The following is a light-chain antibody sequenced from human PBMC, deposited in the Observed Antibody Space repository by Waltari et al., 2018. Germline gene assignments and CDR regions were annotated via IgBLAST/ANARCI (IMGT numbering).Light chain of an antibody. V-gene: IGKV3-11*01. CDR2: GAS. Sequence: EIVLTQSPATLSLSPGERATLSCRASQSVSTYLAWYQQKPGQVPRPLIYGASNRATGIPARCSGSGSGTDFTLTISSLEPEDFAVYYCQQRISWLGWTFGQGTKVEIK. CDR3: QQRISWLGWT. J-gene: IGKJ1*01. CDR1: QSVSTY.